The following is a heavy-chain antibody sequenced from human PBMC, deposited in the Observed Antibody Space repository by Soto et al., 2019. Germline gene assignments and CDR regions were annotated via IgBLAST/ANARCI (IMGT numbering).Heavy chain of an antibody. CDR2: INAGNGNT. Sequence: QVQLVQSGAEVKKPGASVKVSCKASGYTFTSYAMHWVRQAPGQRLEWMGWINAGNGNTKYSQKFQGRVTITRDPSASAAYMELSSLRSEDTAVYYCARAGYSSSWYYYYGMDVWGQGTTVTVSS. D-gene: IGHD6-13*01. CDR1: GYTFTSYA. J-gene: IGHJ6*02. CDR3: ARAGYSSSWYYYYGMDV. V-gene: IGHV1-3*01.